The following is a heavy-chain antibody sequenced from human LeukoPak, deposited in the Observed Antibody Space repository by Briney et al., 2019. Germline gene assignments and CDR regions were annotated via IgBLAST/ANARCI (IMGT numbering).Heavy chain of an antibody. Sequence: PGESLRLSCAASGFTFSSYEMTWVRQAPGKGLEWISYISSSGSAIYYADSVKGRFTISRDNGKNSLYLQMNSLRAEDTAVYYCARDYNFDYWGQGTLVTVS. CDR2: ISSSGSAI. V-gene: IGHV3-48*03. J-gene: IGHJ4*02. CDR3: ARDYNFDY. CDR1: GFTFSSYE.